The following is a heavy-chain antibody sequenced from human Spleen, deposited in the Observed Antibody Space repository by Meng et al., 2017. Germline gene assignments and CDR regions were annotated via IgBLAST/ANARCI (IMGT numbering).Heavy chain of an antibody. J-gene: IGHJ4*02. CDR2: INHSGST. Sequence: VQLEEGGGGRWERSETPWLTCGVSGGSFSYYYWSGIRQRLGKGLERIGEINHSGSTNYNPSLESRATISVDTSQNNLSLKLSSVTAADSAVYYCARGPTTMAHDIDYWGQGTLVTVSS. D-gene: IGHD4-11*01. CDR1: GGSFSYYY. CDR3: ARGPTTMAHDIDY. V-gene: IGHV4-34*01.